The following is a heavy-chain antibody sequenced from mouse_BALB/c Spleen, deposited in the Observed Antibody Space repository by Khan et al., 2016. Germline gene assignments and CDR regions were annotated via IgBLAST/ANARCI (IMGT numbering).Heavy chain of an antibody. J-gene: IGHJ3*01. D-gene: IGHD2-1*01. Sequence: VQLKQAGPGLVKPSQFLSPIRSVTCYPITSGYYWHWIRQFPGNQLEWMGYISYDGSNNHNPSLKNRIPITRDTSKNQFFLKLNSVTTEDTATYYCATYGNYEGFAYWGQGTLVTVSA. CDR1: CYPITSGYY. CDR3: ATYGNYEGFAY. V-gene: IGHV3-6*02. CDR2: ISYDGSN.